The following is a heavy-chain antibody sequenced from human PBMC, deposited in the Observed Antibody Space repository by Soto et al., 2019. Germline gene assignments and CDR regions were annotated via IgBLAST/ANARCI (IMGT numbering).Heavy chain of an antibody. V-gene: IGHV4-30-2*01. J-gene: IGHJ4*02. CDR2: IYHSGST. CDR3: ARGAVVNFDS. CDR1: GGSISSGGSS. Sequence: QLQLQESGSGLVKPSQTLSLTCAVSGGSISSGGSSWTWIRQPPGKGLEWIGYIYHSGSTYYNPSLTSRVSISVDRSKNQFSLKLTSVTAEDTAVYYCARGAVVNFDSWGQGTLVTVSS. D-gene: IGHD3-22*01.